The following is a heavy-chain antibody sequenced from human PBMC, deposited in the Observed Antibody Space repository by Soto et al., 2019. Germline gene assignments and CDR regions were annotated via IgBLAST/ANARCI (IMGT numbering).Heavy chain of an antibody. Sequence: EVQLVESGGGLVKPGGSLRLSCAASGFTFSSYSMNWVRQAPGKGLEWVSSISSSSSYIYYADSVKGRFTISRDNAKNSLYLQMNSLRAEDTAVYYCAREHIAAAGPGYGMDVWGQGTTVTVSS. CDR2: ISSSSSYI. D-gene: IGHD6-13*01. CDR1: GFTFSSYS. CDR3: AREHIAAAGPGYGMDV. J-gene: IGHJ6*02. V-gene: IGHV3-21*01.